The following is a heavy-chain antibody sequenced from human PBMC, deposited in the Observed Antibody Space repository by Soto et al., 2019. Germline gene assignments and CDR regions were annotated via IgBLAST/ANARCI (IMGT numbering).Heavy chain of an antibody. J-gene: IGHJ4*02. V-gene: IGHV1-2*02. CDR1: GYTFTDYY. Sequence: ASVKVSCKASGYTFTDYYMHWVRQAPGQGLEWMGWINPNSGGTNYAQKFQGRVTMTRDTSISTAYMELSRLRSDDTAVYYCARGIVVVVAATGNYFDYWGQGTLVTVSS. CDR3: ARGIVVVVAATGNYFDY. D-gene: IGHD2-15*01. CDR2: INPNSGGT.